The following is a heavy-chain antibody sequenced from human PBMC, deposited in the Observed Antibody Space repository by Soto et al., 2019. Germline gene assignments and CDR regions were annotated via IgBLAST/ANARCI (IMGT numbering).Heavy chain of an antibody. CDR2: IIPICGTE. CDR3: ARDTEWFGIAAAAQTSYYYGMDV. Sequence: SVKVSCKASAGTFSSYAISWVRQAPGQGLEWMGGIIPICGTENYAQKFQGRVTITADESTSTAYMELSSLRSEDTAVYYCARDTEWFGIAAAAQTSYYYGMDVWGQGTTVTVSS. J-gene: IGHJ6*02. D-gene: IGHD6-25*01. V-gene: IGHV1-69*13. CDR1: AGTFSSYA.